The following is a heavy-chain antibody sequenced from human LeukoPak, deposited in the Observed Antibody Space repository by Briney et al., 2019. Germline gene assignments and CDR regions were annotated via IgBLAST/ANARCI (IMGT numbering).Heavy chain of an antibody. CDR3: ARENSGYDGGFDY. Sequence: GGSLRLSCTTSGFTFRSYEMSWVRQAPGKGLEWVSYISDVGTTYYADSVKGRFTISRDNAKNSLFLQMNSLRAEDTAVYFCARENSGYDGGFDYWGHGTLVTVSS. V-gene: IGHV3-48*03. D-gene: IGHD5-12*01. CDR1: GFTFRSYE. J-gene: IGHJ4*01. CDR2: ISDVGTT.